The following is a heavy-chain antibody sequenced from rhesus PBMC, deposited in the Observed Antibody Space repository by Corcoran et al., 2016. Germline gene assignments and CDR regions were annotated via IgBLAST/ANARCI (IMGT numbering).Heavy chain of an antibody. CDR3: ARPLAAAIDY. CDR2: IYGSGGST. CDR1: GGSISSSNW. J-gene: IGHJ4*01. D-gene: IGHD6-25*01. V-gene: IGHV4-93*02. Sequence: QVQLQESGPAVVKPSETLSLTCAVSGGSISSSNWWSWIRQSPGKGLKWIGGIYGSGGSTEYNPSLKSRVTISRDTSKNQFSLKLTSVTAADTAVYYCARPLAAAIDYWGQGVLVTVSS.